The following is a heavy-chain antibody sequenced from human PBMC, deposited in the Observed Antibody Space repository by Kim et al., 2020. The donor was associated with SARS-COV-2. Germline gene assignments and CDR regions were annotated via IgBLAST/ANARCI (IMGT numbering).Heavy chain of an antibody. D-gene: IGHD2-21*02. Sequence: SETLSLTCTVSGGSISSYYWSWIRQPPGKGLEWIGYIYYSGSTNYNPSLKSRVTISVDTSKNQFSLKLSSVTAAETDVYYCAGGGDWVYFDSWGRGTLVTVSS. CDR2: IYYSGST. CDR1: GGSISSYY. J-gene: IGHJ4*02. CDR3: AGGGDWVYFDS. V-gene: IGHV4-59*01.